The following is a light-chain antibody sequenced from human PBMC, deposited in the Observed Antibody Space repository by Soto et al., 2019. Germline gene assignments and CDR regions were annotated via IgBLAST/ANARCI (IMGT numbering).Light chain of an antibody. Sequence: DIQMTQSPTSLSASVGDRVTITCRASQGIRNFVAWYQQKPGKAPKLLIYAASTWQSGVPSRFSVSGSGTEFNLTINSLQSEDFAIYFCQQYNNWPPDRTFGQGTNVEIK. CDR1: QGIRNF. J-gene: IGKJ1*01. V-gene: IGKV1-27*01. CDR2: AAS. CDR3: QQYNNWPPDRT.